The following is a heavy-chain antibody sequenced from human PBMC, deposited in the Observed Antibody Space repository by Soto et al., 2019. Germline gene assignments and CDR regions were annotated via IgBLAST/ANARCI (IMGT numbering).Heavy chain of an antibody. V-gene: IGHV6-1*01. D-gene: IGHD4-17*01. Sequence: SQTLSLTCAISGDSVSSNSAAWNWIRQSPSRGLEWLGRAYYRSQWYYDPAVSVRSRITVIPDTSKNQFSLQLNSVTPEDTAVYYCPKQNGDSRTYNGMEVWGQGTTVTVSP. CDR2: AYYRSQWYY. J-gene: IGHJ6*01. CDR1: GDSVSSNSAA. CDR3: PKQNGDSRTYNGMEV.